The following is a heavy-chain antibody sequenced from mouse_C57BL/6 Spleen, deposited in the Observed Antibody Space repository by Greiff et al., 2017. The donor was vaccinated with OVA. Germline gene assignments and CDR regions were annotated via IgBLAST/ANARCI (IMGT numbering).Heavy chain of an antibody. CDR1: GYTFTSYW. D-gene: IGHD1-1*01. J-gene: IGHJ3*01. V-gene: IGHV1-72*01. CDR2: IDPNSGGT. CDR3: ARGYYGSSVWFAY. Sequence: QVQLQQPGAELVKPGASVKLSCKASGYTFTSYWMHWVKQRPGRGLEWIGGIDPNSGGTKYNEKFKSKATLTVDKPSSTAYMQLSSLTSEDSAVDYCARGYYGSSVWFAYWGQGTLVTVSA.